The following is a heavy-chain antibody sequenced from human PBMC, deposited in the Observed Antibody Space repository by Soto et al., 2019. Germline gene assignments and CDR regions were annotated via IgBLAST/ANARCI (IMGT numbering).Heavy chain of an antibody. CDR1: GGSISSGDYY. CDR2: IYYSGST. D-gene: IGHD6-6*01. J-gene: IGHJ4*02. Sequence: SETLSLTCTVSGGSISSGDYYWSWIRQPPGKGLEWIGYIYYSGSTYYNPSLKSRVTISVDTSKNQFSLKLSSVTAADTAVYYCASHSSSSYFDYWGQGTLVTVSS. CDR3: ASHSSSSYFDY. V-gene: IGHV4-30-4*01.